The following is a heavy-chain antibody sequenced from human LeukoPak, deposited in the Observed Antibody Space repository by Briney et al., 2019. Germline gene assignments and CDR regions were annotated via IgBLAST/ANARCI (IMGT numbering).Heavy chain of an antibody. V-gene: IGHV3-11*01. J-gene: IGHJ3*02. CDR1: GFTFSDYY. Sequence: PGGSLRLSCAASGFTFSDYYMSWIRKAPGKGLEWVSYISSSGSTIYYADSVKGRFTISRDNAKNSLYLQVNSLRAEDTAVYYCARAVAAKGGEDAFDIWGQGTMVTVSS. D-gene: IGHD6-19*01. CDR2: ISSSGSTI. CDR3: ARAVAAKGGEDAFDI.